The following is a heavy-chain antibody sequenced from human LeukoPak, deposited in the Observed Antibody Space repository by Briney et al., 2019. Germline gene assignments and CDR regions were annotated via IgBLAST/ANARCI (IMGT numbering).Heavy chain of an antibody. CDR3: ARTIRYFDY. CDR2: INHSGST. V-gene: IGHV4-34*01. D-gene: IGHD5-24*01. CDR1: GFTFSSSA. J-gene: IGHJ4*02. Sequence: GSLRLSCAASGFTFSSSAMSWIRQPPGKGLEWIGEINHSGSTNYNPSLKSRVTISVDTSKNQFSLKLSSVTAADTAVYYCARTIRYFDYWGQGTLVTVSS.